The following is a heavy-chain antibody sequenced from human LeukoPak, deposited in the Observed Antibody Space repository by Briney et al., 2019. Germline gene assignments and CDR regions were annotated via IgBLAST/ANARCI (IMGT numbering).Heavy chain of an antibody. D-gene: IGHD6-13*01. CDR2: ITASGGST. CDR1: GFTFRSYA. J-gene: IGHJ5*02. Sequence: PGGSLRLSCAASGFTFRSYAMTWVRQAPGKGLEWVSGITASGGSTYYADSVKGRFTISRDNSKNTLYLQMNSLRVEDTAIYYRAKEREPAAVGWFDPWGQGTLVTVSS. V-gene: IGHV3-23*01. CDR3: AKEREPAAVGWFDP.